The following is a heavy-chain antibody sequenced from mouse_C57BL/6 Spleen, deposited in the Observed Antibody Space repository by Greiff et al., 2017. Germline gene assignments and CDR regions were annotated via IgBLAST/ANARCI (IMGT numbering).Heavy chain of an antibody. V-gene: IGHV1-26*01. D-gene: IGHD1-1*01. Sequence: EVQLQQSGPELVKPGASVKISCKASGYTFTDYYMNWVKQSHGKSLEWIGDINPNNGGTSYNQKFKGKATLTVDKSSSTAYMELRSLTSEDSAVYYCARGNPGLRSIYYYAMDDWGQGTSVTVSS. CDR3: ARGNPGLRSIYYYAMDD. CDR1: GYTFTDYY. CDR2: INPNNGGT. J-gene: IGHJ4*01.